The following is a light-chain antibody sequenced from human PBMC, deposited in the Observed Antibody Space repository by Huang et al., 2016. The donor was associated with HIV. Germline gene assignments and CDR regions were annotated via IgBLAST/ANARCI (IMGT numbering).Light chain of an antibody. CDR3: QQYDNLPYT. J-gene: IGKJ2*01. CDR1: QDIRNY. Sequence: DIQMTQSPSSLSASVGDRVTITCQASQDIRNYLNWYQQKPGKAPKRLIYDASNLETGVPSRFSGSGSGTDFTVTISSLQPEDIATYYCQQYDNLPYTFGQGTKLEIK. V-gene: IGKV1-33*01. CDR2: DAS.